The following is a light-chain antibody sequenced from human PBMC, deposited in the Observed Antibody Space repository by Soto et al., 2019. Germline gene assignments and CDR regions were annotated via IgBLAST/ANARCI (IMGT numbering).Light chain of an antibody. CDR1: SGHSSYA. CDR3: QTWGTGIQV. Sequence: QAVVTQSPSASASLGASVKLTCTLSSGHSSYAIAWHQQQPEKGPRYLMKLNSDGSHSKGDGIPDRFSGSSSGAERYLTISILQSEDEADYYCQTWGTGIQVFGGGTKLTVL. CDR2: LNSDGSH. V-gene: IGLV4-69*01. J-gene: IGLJ2*01.